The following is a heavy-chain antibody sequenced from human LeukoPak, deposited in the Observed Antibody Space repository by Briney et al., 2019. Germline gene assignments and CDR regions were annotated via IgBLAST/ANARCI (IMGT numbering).Heavy chain of an antibody. D-gene: IGHD6-19*01. CDR2: IYYSGST. J-gene: IGHJ6*03. Sequence: SETLSLTCTVSGGSISSYYWSWIRQPPGKGLEWIGYIYYSGSTNYNPSLKSRFTISVDTSENQFSLKLSSVTAADTAVYYCARVGGTPYYYYYMDVWGKGTTVTVSS. V-gene: IGHV4-59*01. CDR3: ARVGGTPYYYYYMDV. CDR1: GGSISSYY.